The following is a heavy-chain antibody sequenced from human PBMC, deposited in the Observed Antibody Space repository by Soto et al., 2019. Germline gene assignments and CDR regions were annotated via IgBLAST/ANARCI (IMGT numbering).Heavy chain of an antibody. Sequence: EVQLVESGGGLVKPGGSLKLSCAASGFTFSSYSMNWVRQAPGKGLEWVSSISSSSSYIYYADSVKGRFTISRDNAKNSLYLQMNSLRAEDTAVYYCARWGTVTPADYWGQGTLVTVSS. D-gene: IGHD4-17*01. CDR2: ISSSSSYI. CDR3: ARWGTVTPADY. V-gene: IGHV3-21*01. CDR1: GFTFSSYS. J-gene: IGHJ4*02.